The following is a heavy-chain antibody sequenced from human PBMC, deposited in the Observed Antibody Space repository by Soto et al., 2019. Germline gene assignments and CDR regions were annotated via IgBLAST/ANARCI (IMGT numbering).Heavy chain of an antibody. CDR1: GGTFSSYT. CDR3: ARDGHFDFWRDPGFDP. CDR2: LIPMFATA. V-gene: IGHV1-69*01. Sequence: QVQLVQSGAEVKKPGSSVKVSCKASGGTFSSYTVNWVRQAPGQGLEWMGGLIPMFATAGYAQKFQGRHTITADESTNTAFMELSSLRFEDTAIYYCARDGHFDFWRDPGFDPWGQGTLVTVSS. D-gene: IGHD3-3*01. J-gene: IGHJ5*02.